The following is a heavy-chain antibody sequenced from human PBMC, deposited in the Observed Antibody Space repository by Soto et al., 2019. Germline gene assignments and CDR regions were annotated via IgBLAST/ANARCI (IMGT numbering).Heavy chain of an antibody. CDR3: ARDRGRDGATYAEYFQY. CDR1: GDSINSYY. J-gene: IGHJ1*01. V-gene: IGHV4-59*01. D-gene: IGHD3-10*01. Sequence: PSETLSLTCTVSGDSINSYYWNWIRQPPGKGLEWIGYIYHSGNTKYNPSLKSRVTISLDTSKNQFSLKLSSVTAADTAVYYCARDRGRDGATYAEYFQYWGQGTPVIVS. CDR2: IYHSGNT.